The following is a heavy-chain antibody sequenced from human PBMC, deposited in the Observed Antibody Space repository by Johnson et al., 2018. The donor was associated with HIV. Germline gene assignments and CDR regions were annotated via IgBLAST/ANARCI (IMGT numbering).Heavy chain of an antibody. CDR1: GFTFSQAW. V-gene: IGHV3-15*01. J-gene: IGHJ3*02. Sequence: VQLVESGGGLIQPGGSLKLSCVGSGFTFSQAWMSWVRQAPGKGLEWVARIKRETDVGTRDYAASVKGRFSISRNDSKNTLYLQMSNLKTDDTAVYYCTRGVSSEGGSIWGQGTMVTVSS. CDR3: TRGVSSEGGSI. CDR2: IKRETDVGTR. D-gene: IGHD3-16*01.